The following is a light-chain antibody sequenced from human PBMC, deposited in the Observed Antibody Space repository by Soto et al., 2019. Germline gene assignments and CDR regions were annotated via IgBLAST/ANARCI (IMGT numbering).Light chain of an antibody. CDR3: SSYTSSSTLYV. CDR1: RSDVGGYNY. J-gene: IGLJ1*01. CDR2: EVS. V-gene: IGLV2-14*01. Sequence: QSALTQPASVSGSPGQSITISCTGTRSDVGGYNYVSWYQQHSCKAPKLMIYEVSNRPSGVSNRFSGSKSGNTASLTISGLQVEDAADYDCSSYTSSSTLYVFGTGTKVTV.